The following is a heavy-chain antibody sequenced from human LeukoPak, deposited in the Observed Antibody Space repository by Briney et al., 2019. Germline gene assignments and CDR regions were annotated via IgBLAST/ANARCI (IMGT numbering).Heavy chain of an antibody. CDR2: IHYSGST. CDR1: GGSISSSSYY. J-gene: IGHJ3*02. Sequence: SETLSLTCTVSGGSISSSSYYWGWIRQPPGRGLEWIGNIHYSGSTNYSPSLKSRVTISLDMSRNQFSLKLTSVTAADTAMYYCARQGRSSCPPDGFDIWGQGTMVTVSS. D-gene: IGHD6-13*01. V-gene: IGHV4-39*01. CDR3: ARQGRSSCPPDGFDI.